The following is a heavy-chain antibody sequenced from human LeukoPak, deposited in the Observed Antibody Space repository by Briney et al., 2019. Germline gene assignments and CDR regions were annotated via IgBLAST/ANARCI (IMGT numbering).Heavy chain of an antibody. V-gene: IGHV4-30-2*01. J-gene: IGHJ4*02. CDR3: ARGQFQRDY. CDR1: GGSISSGGYS. Sequence: SETLSLTCAVSGGSISSGGYSWSWIRQPPGKGLEWIGYIYHSGSTYYNPSLKSRVTISVDTSKNQFSLNLRSVTAADTAVYYCARGQFQRDYWGQGTLVTVSS. CDR2: IYHSGST.